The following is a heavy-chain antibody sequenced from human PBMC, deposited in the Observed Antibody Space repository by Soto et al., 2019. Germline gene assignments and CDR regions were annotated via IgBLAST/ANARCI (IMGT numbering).Heavy chain of an antibody. Sequence: PSETLSLTCTVSGGSISSYYWRWIRQPPGKGLEWIVYIYYSGSTNYNPSLKSRVTISVDTSKNQFSLKLSSVTAADTAVYYCARMVRGVLSWFDLWGQGTLVTVSS. V-gene: IGHV4-59*01. CDR1: GGSISSYY. J-gene: IGHJ5*02. CDR2: IYYSGST. D-gene: IGHD3-10*01. CDR3: ARMVRGVLSWFDL.